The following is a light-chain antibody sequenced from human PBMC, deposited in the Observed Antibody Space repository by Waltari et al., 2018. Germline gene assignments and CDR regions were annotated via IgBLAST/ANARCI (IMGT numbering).Light chain of an antibody. CDR3: ASFTTSTTSSV. Sequence: QSALTQPASVSGSPGQSITISCTGTSSDVGGYNYVSWYQQHPGKAPKLIIYDVSNLSSGVSNLFSGSKSGNTASLTISGLQAEDESDYYCASFTTSTTSSVFGTGTKVTVL. CDR2: DVS. J-gene: IGLJ1*01. V-gene: IGLV2-14*03. CDR1: SSDVGGYNY.